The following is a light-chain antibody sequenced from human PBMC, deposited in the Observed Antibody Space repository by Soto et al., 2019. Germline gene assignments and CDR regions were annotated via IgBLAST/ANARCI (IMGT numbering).Light chain of an antibody. CDR3: QHRMNWPLT. CDR1: QSVSSSY. CDR2: GAS. J-gene: IGKJ5*01. Sequence: EIVFTQSPGTLSLSPGERATLSCRASQSVSSSYLAWYQQKPGQAPRLLIYGASSRATGIPDRFSGSGSGTDFTLTISSLEPEDFAVYYCQHRMNWPLTFGQGTRLEIK. V-gene: IGKV3D-20*02.